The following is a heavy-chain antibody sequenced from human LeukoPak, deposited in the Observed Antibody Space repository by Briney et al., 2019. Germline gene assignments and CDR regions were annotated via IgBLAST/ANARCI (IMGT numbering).Heavy chain of an antibody. V-gene: IGHV1-18*01. CDR3: ARDEYSSSWYYFDY. D-gene: IGHD6-13*01. J-gene: IGHJ4*02. CDR1: GYTFTSYG. Sequence: ASVKVSCKASGYTFTSYGISRVRQAPGQGLEWMGWISVYNGNTNYAQKLQGRVTMTKDTSTSTAYMELRSLRSDDTAVYYCARDEYSSSWYYFDYWGQGTLVTVSS. CDR2: ISVYNGNT.